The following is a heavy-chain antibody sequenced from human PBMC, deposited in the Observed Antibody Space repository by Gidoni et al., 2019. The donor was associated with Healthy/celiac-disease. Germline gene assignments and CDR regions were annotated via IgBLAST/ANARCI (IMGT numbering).Heavy chain of an antibody. CDR3: ARDGIVVVPAAMGKAAFDI. V-gene: IGHV4-34*01. CDR1: AGSFSGYY. J-gene: IGHJ3*02. D-gene: IGHD2-2*01. Sequence: QAQLQQWGAGLLTPSEPLCLTCAVYAGSFSGYYWSWIRQPPGKGLEWIGEINHSGSTNYNPSLKSRVTISVETSENQFALKLSSVTAADTAGYYCARDGIVVVPAAMGKAAFDIWCQGTMVTVSS. CDR2: INHSGST.